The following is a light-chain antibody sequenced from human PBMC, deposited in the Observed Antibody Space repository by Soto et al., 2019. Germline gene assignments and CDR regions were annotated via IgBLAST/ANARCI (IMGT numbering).Light chain of an antibody. CDR1: QSLSSSY. V-gene: IGKV3-20*01. Sequence: ENVLTQSPGTLSLSPGERATLSCRASQSLSSSYLAWYQQKPGQAPRLLIYGASSRATGIPDRFSGSGSGTDCTLTISRLEPEDFAVYYCQQFATSPLTFGGGTKVEIK. CDR2: GAS. CDR3: QQFATSPLT. J-gene: IGKJ4*01.